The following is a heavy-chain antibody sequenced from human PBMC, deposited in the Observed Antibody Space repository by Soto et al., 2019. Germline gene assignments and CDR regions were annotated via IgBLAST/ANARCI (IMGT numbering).Heavy chain of an antibody. D-gene: IGHD1-1*01. CDR1: GLTISGKKY. V-gene: IGHV3-53*01. Sequence: ESGGGLIQPGESLRLSCAAFGLTISGKKYVAWVRQAPGKGLEWVSALYDVDGSFYADSVTGRFTTSSDSSKTTVYLQMNDLRPDDTAVYYCATWHEREHAFDVWGQGKTVTISS. CDR2: LYDVDGS. J-gene: IGHJ3*01. CDR3: ATWHEREHAFDV.